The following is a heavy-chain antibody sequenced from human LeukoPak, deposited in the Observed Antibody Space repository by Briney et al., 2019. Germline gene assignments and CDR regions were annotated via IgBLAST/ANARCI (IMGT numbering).Heavy chain of an antibody. Sequence: SETLSLTCTVSGGSISSYYWSWIRQPPGKGLEWIGYIYYSGSTNYNPSLKSRVTISVDTSKNQFSLKLSSVTAADTAVYYCARDATVTTPGYFDYWGQGTLVTVSS. CDR1: GGSISSYY. V-gene: IGHV4-59*08. J-gene: IGHJ4*02. CDR2: IYYSGST. D-gene: IGHD4-17*01. CDR3: ARDATVTTPGYFDY.